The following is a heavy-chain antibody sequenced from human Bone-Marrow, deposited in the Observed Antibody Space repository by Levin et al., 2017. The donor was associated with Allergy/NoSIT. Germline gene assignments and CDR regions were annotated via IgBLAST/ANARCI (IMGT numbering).Heavy chain of an antibody. D-gene: IGHD3-10*01. CDR3: ARARQLWFRELSGWFDP. CDR1: GYTFTSYA. CDR2: INTNTGNP. Sequence: AGESLKISCKASGYTFTSYAMNWVRQAPGQGLEWMGWINTNTGNPTYAQGFTGRFVFSLDTSVSTAYLQISSLKAEDTAVYYCARARQLWFRELSGWFDPWGQGTLVTVSS. V-gene: IGHV7-4-1*02. J-gene: IGHJ5*02.